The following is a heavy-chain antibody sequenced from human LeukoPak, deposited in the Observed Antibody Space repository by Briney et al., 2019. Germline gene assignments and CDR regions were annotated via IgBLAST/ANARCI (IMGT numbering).Heavy chain of an antibody. Sequence: PSETLSLTCAVYGGSFSGYYWSWIRQPPGKGLEWIGEINNGGSTNYNPSLKSRVTISVDTSKNQFSLKLSSVTAADTAVYYCARGLLTGYSSSWYVGSYNWFDPWGQGTLDTVSS. CDR3: ARGLLTGYSSSWYVGSYNWFDP. CDR1: GGSFSGYY. V-gene: IGHV4-34*01. J-gene: IGHJ5*02. D-gene: IGHD6-13*01. CDR2: INNGGST.